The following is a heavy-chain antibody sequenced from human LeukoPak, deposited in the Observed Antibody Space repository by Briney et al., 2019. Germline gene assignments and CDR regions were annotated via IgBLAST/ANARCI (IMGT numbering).Heavy chain of an antibody. V-gene: IGHV1-69*04. CDR3: AREDSSGWYWDY. CDR2: IIPILGIA. Sequence: GASVKVSCKASGGTFSSYAISWVRQAPGQGLEWMGRIIPILGIANYAQKFQGRVTITADKSTSTAYMELSSLRSGDTAVYYCAREDSSGWYWDYWGQGTLVTVSS. CDR1: GGTFSSYA. D-gene: IGHD6-19*01. J-gene: IGHJ4*02.